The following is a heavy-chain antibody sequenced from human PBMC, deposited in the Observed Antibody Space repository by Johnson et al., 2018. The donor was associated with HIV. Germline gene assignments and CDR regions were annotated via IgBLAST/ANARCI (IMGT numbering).Heavy chain of an antibody. CDR1: GFIFTSYG. J-gene: IGHJ3*02. CDR2: IRYDGSNK. V-gene: IGHV3-30*02. D-gene: IGHD3-22*01. Sequence: QVQLVESGGGVVQPGGSLRLSCAASGFIFTSYGMHWVRQAPGKGLEWVTFIRYDGSNKYYAKTVKGRFTISRDNSKNTLYLQMNSLRTEDTAMFYCAKGHSSGYPKDAFDIWGQGTIVTVSS. CDR3: AKGHSSGYPKDAFDI.